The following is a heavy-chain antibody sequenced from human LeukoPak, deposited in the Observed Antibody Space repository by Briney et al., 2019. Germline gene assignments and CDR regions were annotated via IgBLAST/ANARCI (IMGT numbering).Heavy chain of an antibody. V-gene: IGHV4-39*07. CDR3: ARDRGISSSWYSIWFDP. J-gene: IGHJ5*02. CDR2: IYYSGST. CDR1: GCSISSSSYY. Sequence: SETLSLTCTASGCSISSSSYYWGCIPQPPGKELVWIGSIYYSGSTYYNPSLKSRVTISVDTSKNQFSLKLSSVTAADTAVYYCARDRGISSSWYSIWFDPWGQGTVVTVSS. D-gene: IGHD6-13*01.